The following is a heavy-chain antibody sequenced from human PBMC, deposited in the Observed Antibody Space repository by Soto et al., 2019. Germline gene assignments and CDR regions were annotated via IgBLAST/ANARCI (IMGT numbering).Heavy chain of an antibody. J-gene: IGHJ4*02. CDR2: ISAYNGNT. D-gene: IGHD2-21*02. CDR3: ARDRKRSRQAYCGGDCYPLDY. Sequence: ASVKVSCKASGYTFTSYGISWVRQAPGQGPERMRWISAYNGNTNYAQKQQGRVTMTTATSTSTAYMELRSLRSDDTAVYYCARDRKRSRQAYCGGDCYPLDYWGQGTLVTVSS. CDR1: GYTFTSYG. V-gene: IGHV1-18*01.